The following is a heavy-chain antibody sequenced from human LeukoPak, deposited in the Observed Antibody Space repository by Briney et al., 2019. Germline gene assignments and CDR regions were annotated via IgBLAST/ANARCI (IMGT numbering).Heavy chain of an antibody. J-gene: IGHJ5*01. V-gene: IGHV4-38-2*01. CDR1: GYSISSGYY. Sequence: PSETLSLTCAVSGYSISSGYYWGWIRQPPGKGLEWIGSIYHSGSTYYNPSLKSRVTISVDTSKNQFSLRLTSVTAADTAAYYCARLSGIYCDRGSCFNCFDSWGQGTLVTVSS. CDR3: ARLSGIYCDRGSCFNCFDS. D-gene: IGHD2-15*01. CDR2: IYHSGST.